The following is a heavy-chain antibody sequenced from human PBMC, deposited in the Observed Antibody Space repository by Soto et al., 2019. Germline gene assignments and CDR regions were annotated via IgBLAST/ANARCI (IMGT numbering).Heavy chain of an antibody. V-gene: IGHV4-59*01. CDR3: ARALYCSGGSCFDY. CDR1: GGSISSYF. J-gene: IGHJ4*02. CDR2: IYYSGST. Sequence: SETLSLTCTVSGGSISSYFWSWIRQPTGKGLEWIGYIYYSGSTNYNPSLKSRVTISVDTSKNQFSLKLSSVTAADTAVYYCARALYCSGGSCFDYWGQGTLVTVSS. D-gene: IGHD2-15*01.